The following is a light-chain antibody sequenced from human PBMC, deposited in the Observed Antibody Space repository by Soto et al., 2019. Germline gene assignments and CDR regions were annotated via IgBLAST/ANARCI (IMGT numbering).Light chain of an antibody. Sequence: QSVLTQPASVSGSPGQSIAISCIGSSSDVGGYNYVSWHQQHPGKAPKVVIYDVSNRPSGVSDRFSGSKSGNTASLTISGLQAEDEADYYCSSYTSSSTYVFGPGTKVTVL. CDR2: DVS. V-gene: IGLV2-14*01. J-gene: IGLJ1*01. CDR1: SSDVGGYNY. CDR3: SSYTSSSTYV.